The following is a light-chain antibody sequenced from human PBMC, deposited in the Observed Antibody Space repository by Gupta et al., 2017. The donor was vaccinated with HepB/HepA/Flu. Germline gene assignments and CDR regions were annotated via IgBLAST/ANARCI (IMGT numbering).Light chain of an antibody. CDR2: DDS. J-gene: IGLJ2*01. CDR1: NIGSKS. V-gene: IGLV3-21*03. CDR3: QVWDSSSDHPVV. Sequence: SYVLTQPPSVSVAPGKTARFTCGRNNIGSKSVHWYQQKPGQAPVLVVYDDSDRPSGIPERFSGSNSGNTATLTISRAEAGDEADYYCQVWDSSSDHPVVFGGGTKLTVL.